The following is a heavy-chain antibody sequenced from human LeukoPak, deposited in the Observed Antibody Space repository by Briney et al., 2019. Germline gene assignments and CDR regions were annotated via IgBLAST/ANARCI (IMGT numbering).Heavy chain of an antibody. D-gene: IGHD5-12*01. CDR1: GYTFTSYD. CDR2: MNPNSGNT. V-gene: IGHV1-8*03. J-gene: IGHJ4*02. Sequence: ASVKVSCKASGYTFTSYDVNWVRQATGQGLEWMGWMNPNSGNTGYAQKFQGRVTISRNTSIATAYMELSGLTSEDTAVYYCASYSGYAQWGQGTLVTVSS. CDR3: ASYSGYAQ.